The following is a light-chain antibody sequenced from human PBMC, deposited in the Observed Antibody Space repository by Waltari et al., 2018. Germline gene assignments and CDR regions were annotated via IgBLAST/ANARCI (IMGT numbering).Light chain of an antibody. CDR1: SHDDGGYNS. CDR3: SSQSSNNVVL. V-gene: IGLV2-14*01. CDR2: DVS. J-gene: IGLJ2*01. Sequence: QSALTQPASVSGSPGQSVTIFCTGTSHDDGGYNSFSWYQEHPGQAPRVIIYDVSDRPSGVSDRFSGSKSGNTASLTISGLQAEDEADYYCSSQSSNNVVLFGGGTKLTVL.